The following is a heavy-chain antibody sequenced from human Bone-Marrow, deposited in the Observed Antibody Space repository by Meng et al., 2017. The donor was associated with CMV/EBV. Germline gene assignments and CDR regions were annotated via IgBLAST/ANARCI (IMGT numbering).Heavy chain of an antibody. V-gene: IGHV5-51*01. Sequence: KVSCKGSGYSFTSYWIGWVRQMPGKGLEWMGIIYPGDSDTRYSPSFQGQVTISADKTISTAYLQWSSLKASDNAMYYCARRDPNWIPFDYWGQGTLVTVSS. CDR1: GYSFTSYW. CDR2: IYPGDSDT. CDR3: ARRDPNWIPFDY. D-gene: IGHD1-1*01. J-gene: IGHJ4*02.